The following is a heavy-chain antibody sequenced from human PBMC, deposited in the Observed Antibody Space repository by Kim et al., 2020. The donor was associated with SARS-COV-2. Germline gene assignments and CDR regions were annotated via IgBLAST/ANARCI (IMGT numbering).Heavy chain of an antibody. CDR3: AKVDCGGECYPYYFDF. CDR1: GFTFTSYA. D-gene: IGHD2-21*01. Sequence: GGSLRLSCAASGFTFTSYAMSWVRQAPGKGLEWVSVIYSGGSSTYYADSVKGRFTISRDNSKNTLYLQMNSLRAEDTAVYYCAKVDCGGECYPYYFDFWGQGTLVTVSS. J-gene: IGHJ4*02. V-gene: IGHV3-23*03. CDR2: IYSGGSST.